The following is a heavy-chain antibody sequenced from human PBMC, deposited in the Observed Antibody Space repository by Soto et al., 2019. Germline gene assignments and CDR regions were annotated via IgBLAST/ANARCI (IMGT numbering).Heavy chain of an antibody. Sequence: SETLSLTCTVSGGSVSSGSYYWSWIRQPPGKGLEWIGYIYYSGSTNYNPSLKSRVTISVDTSKNQFSLKLSSVTAADTAVYYCARAGSSSWYYFDCWGQGTLVTVSS. CDR1: GGSVSSGSYY. CDR3: ARAGSSSWYYFDC. J-gene: IGHJ4*02. V-gene: IGHV4-61*01. D-gene: IGHD6-6*01. CDR2: IYYSGST.